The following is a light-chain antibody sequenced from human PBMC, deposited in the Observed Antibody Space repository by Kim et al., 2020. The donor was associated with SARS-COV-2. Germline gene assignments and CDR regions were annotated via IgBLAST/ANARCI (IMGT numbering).Light chain of an antibody. Sequence: EIVLTQSPGTLSLSPGERATLSCRASQSVRSNYLAWYQQRPGQAPRRLIYGASSRATGIPERFSGSGSGTDFTLTISRLEPGDFAVYYCQQYGSSPPGITFGQGTRLEIK. J-gene: IGKJ5*01. CDR3: QQYGSSPPGIT. V-gene: IGKV3-20*01. CDR2: GAS. CDR1: QSVRSNY.